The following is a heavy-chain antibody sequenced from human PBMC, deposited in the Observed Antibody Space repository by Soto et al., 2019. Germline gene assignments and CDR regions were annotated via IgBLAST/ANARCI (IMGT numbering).Heavy chain of an antibody. J-gene: IGHJ4*02. Sequence: SETLSLTCTVSGGSIRNYCWSWIRQPPGKGLEWIGYIYHSGSSNYNPSLKSRVTISVDTSKNQFSLKVSSVAAADTAVYYCARHYPIGNNWNYFDYWGQGTLVTVSS. D-gene: IGHD1-1*01. CDR2: IYHSGSS. V-gene: IGHV4-59*01. CDR1: GGSIRNYC. CDR3: ARHYPIGNNWNYFDY.